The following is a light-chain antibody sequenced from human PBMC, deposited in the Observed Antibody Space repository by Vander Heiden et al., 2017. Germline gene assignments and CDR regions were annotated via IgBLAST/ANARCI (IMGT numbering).Light chain of an antibody. CDR2: DAS. V-gene: IGKV3-11*01. Sequence: EIVLTQSPATLSLSPGERATLSCRASQSISADLAWYQQKPGQAPRLLIYDASNRATGIPARFSGSGSGTDFTLTISNIEPENFAVYYCQQRNSWPRTFGQGTKEEI. J-gene: IGKJ2*01. CDR1: QSISAD. CDR3: QQRNSWPRT.